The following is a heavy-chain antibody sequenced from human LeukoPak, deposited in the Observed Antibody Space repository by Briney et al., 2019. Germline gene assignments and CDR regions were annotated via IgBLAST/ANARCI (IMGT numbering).Heavy chain of an antibody. Sequence: ASVKVSCKASGHTFTSYYMHWVRQAPGQGLEWMGIINPSGGSTNYAQKFQGRVTMTRDTSTSTVYMELSSLRSEDTAVYYCISSTTGTPLGFYWGQGTLVTVSS. CDR3: ISSTTGTPLGFY. CDR2: INPSGGST. V-gene: IGHV1-46*01. D-gene: IGHD1-1*01. CDR1: GHTFTSYY. J-gene: IGHJ4*02.